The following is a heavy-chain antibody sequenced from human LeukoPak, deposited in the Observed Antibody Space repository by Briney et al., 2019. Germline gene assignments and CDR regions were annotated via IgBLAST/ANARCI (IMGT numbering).Heavy chain of an antibody. CDR3: AREEAAAGQGSFQI. D-gene: IGHD6-13*01. Sequence: PGASLRLSCAASGFTVSRYFMSWVRLAPGKGLEWVSVVHTDGSTVYPDSVKGRFTISRDNYKNTLYLQMNSLRAEDTAVYYCAREEAAAGQGSFQIWGQGTMVIVSS. CDR2: VHTDGST. CDR1: GFTVSRYF. J-gene: IGHJ3*02. V-gene: IGHV3-53*01.